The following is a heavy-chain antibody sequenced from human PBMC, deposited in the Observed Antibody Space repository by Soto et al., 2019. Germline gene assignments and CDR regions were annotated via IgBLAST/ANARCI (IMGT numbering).Heavy chain of an antibody. J-gene: IGHJ4*02. D-gene: IGHD6-6*01. CDR3: ANHGSVSRSSDQGLGY. CDR1: GFTFSSYA. V-gene: IGHV3-23*01. Sequence: GGSLRLSCAASGFTFSSYAMSWVRQAPGKGLEWVSAISGSGSSTYYADSVKGRFTISRDSSKNTLYLQMNTLRAEDTAVYYCANHGSVSRSSDQGLGYWGQGTLVTVSS. CDR2: ISGSGSST.